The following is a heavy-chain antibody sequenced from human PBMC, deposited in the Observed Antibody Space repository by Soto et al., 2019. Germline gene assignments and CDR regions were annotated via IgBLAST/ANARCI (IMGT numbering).Heavy chain of an antibody. V-gene: IGHV1-46*01. Sequence: QVQVAQSGAEVKKPGASVKVSCKASGYTFTNFYIHWVRQAPGQGLEWMGIINPSGGSTTYAQKFQGRVNMTRDTSTSTVYMELSSLRSEDTAVYFCARADYYGSSGYHLDYWGQGTLVTVSS. CDR3: ARADYYGSSGYHLDY. D-gene: IGHD3-22*01. J-gene: IGHJ4*02. CDR2: INPSGGST. CDR1: GYTFTNFY.